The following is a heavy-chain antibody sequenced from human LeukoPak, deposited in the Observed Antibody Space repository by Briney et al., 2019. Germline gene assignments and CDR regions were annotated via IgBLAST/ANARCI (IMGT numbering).Heavy chain of an antibody. CDR1: GFTFSSYA. D-gene: IGHD5-24*01. CDR3: AKGGEMATIYEYFQH. J-gene: IGHJ1*01. CDR2: ISGSGGST. Sequence: GGSLRLSCAASGFTFSSYAMSWVRQAPGKGLEWVSAISGSGGSTYYADSVKGRFTISRDNSKNTLYLQMSSLRAEDTAVYYCAKGGEMATIYEYFQHWGQGTLVTVSS. V-gene: IGHV3-23*01.